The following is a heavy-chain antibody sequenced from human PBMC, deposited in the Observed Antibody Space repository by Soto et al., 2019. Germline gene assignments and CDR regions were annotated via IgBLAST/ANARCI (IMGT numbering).Heavy chain of an antibody. CDR2: IYPGDSDT. V-gene: IGHV5-51*01. D-gene: IGHD3-9*01. Sequence: PGESLKISCKGSGYSFTSYWIGWVRQMPGKGLEWMGIIYPGDSDTRYSPSFQGQVTISADKSISTASLQWSSLKASDTAMYYWERHGEGDILSGWSDHWGQGTLVTVSS. J-gene: IGHJ5*02. CDR1: GYSFTSYW. CDR3: ERHGEGDILSGWSDH.